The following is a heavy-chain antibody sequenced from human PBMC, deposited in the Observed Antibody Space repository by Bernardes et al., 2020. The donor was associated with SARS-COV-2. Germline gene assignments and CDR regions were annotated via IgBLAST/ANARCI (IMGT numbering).Heavy chain of an antibody. CDR1: GASIRSEDYY. J-gene: IGHJ5*02. Sequence: SETLYLTCTVSGASIRSEDYYWSWIRQPAGKGLQWIGRISRSGSTKYNPSLKSRVSISVDTSKNQFALKLTSVTAADTAVYFCARDLQSWFDPWGQGTLITVSS. V-gene: IGHV4-61*02. CDR3: ARDLQSWFDP. CDR2: ISRSGST.